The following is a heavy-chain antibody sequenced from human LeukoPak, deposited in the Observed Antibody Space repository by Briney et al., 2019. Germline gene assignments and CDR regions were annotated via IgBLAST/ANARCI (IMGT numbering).Heavy chain of an antibody. CDR2: INHSGST. Sequence: SETLSLTCAVYGGSFSGYYWSWIRQPPGKGLEWIGEINHSGSTNYNPSLKSRVTISVDKSTNLFSLNLTSVSAADTAVYYCARDVFPYYGLLPGPNEAVDIWGQGTRVTVSS. CDR1: GGSFSGYY. D-gene: IGHD3-9*01. J-gene: IGHJ3*02. CDR3: ARDVFPYYGLLPGPNEAVDI. V-gene: IGHV4-34*01.